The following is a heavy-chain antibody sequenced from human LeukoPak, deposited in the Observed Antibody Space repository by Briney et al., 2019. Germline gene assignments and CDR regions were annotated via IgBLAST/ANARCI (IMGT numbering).Heavy chain of an antibody. V-gene: IGHV1-2*02. CDR2: INPNSGGT. CDR3: ARVRIGQQLDKYYYYAMDV. J-gene: IGHJ6*02. CDR1: GYTFTDYY. Sequence: VASVKVSFKASGYTFTDYYMHWVRQAPGQGLEWMRWINPNSGGTNYAQKFQGRVTMTTDTSISTAYMEVSRLRSDDTAVYYCARVRIGQQLDKYYYYAMDVWGQGTTVTVSS. D-gene: IGHD6-13*01.